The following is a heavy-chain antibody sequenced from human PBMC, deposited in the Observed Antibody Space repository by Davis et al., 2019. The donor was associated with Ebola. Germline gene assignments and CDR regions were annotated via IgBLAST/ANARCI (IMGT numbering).Heavy chain of an antibody. J-gene: IGHJ3*02. CDR1: GYTFTNYG. D-gene: IGHD6-13*01. CDR2: INPHNGNT. CDR3: ARPIYSSSWFGYAFDI. V-gene: IGHV1-18*04. Sequence: ASVKVSCKASGYTFTNYGITWVRQAPGQGLEWMGWINPHNGNTNYAQNVQGRVTMTTDTSTSTAYMEVGSLRSDDTAVYYCARPIYSSSWFGYAFDIWGQGTMVSVSS.